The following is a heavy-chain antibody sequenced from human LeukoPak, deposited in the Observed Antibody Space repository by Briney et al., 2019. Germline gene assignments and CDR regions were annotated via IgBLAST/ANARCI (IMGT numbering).Heavy chain of an antibody. D-gene: IGHD3-10*01. J-gene: IGHJ6*02. CDR2: VYPGDSDT. CDR3: ARHRHDIVLLAYGSGGVDV. CDR1: GYSFNSYW. Sequence: GESLKISCKGSGYSFNSYWIGWVRQMPGKGLEWMGIVYPGDSDTSYSPSFEGQVTISADKSINTAYLQWSSLKASDTATYYCARHRHDIVLLAYGSGGVDVWGQGTTVTVSS. V-gene: IGHV5-51*01.